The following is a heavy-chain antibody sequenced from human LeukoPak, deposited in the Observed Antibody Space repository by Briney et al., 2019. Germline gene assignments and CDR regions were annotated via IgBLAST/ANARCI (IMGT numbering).Heavy chain of an antibody. CDR3: ARGGRGSDWLDP. CDR2: INSDGSST. Sequence: GRSLRLSCAASGFTFSSYWMHWVRQVPGKGLVWVSRINSDGSSTSYADSVKGRFTISRDNAKNTLYLQMNSLRAEDTAVYYCARGGRGSDWLDPWGQGTLVTVSS. V-gene: IGHV3-74*01. CDR1: GFTFSSYW. J-gene: IGHJ5*02. D-gene: IGHD3-10*01.